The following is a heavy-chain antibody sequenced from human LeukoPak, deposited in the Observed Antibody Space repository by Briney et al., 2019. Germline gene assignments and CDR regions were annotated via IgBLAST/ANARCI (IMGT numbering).Heavy chain of an antibody. Sequence: GGSLRLSCAASGFTFSNYWMTWVRQAPGKGLEWVANIKPDGSVGYYVDSVRARFIISRHNAGTSLYLQMNSLRVEDTAVYYCTQNLVAAAGDHWGQGTLLIVSS. D-gene: IGHD6-13*01. CDR3: TQNLVAAAGDH. V-gene: IGHV3-7*01. CDR1: GFTFSNYW. J-gene: IGHJ4*02. CDR2: IKPDGSVG.